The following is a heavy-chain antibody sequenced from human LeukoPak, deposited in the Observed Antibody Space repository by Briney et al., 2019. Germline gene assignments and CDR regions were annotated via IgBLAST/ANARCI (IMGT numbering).Heavy chain of an antibody. J-gene: IGHJ4*02. Sequence: GGSLRLSCAASGSTFSSYVMHWARQAPGKGLEWVAVISEDGSNKFYGDSVKGRSSMSRDSSKSTLYLQINSLRADDTAVYFCVRGSLGPTHYFDNWGQGVLVTVSP. CDR3: VRGSLGPTHYFDN. CDR2: ISEDGSNK. V-gene: IGHV3-30-3*01. CDR1: GSTFSSYV. D-gene: IGHD1-26*01.